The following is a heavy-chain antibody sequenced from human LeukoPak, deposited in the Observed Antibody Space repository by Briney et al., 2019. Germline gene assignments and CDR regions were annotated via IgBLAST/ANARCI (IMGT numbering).Heavy chain of an antibody. CDR2: IYYSGST. D-gene: IGHD1-1*01. CDR3: ARRYNWDDRWD. CDR1: GGSISSTNYY. J-gene: IGHJ4*02. V-gene: IGHV4-39*07. Sequence: SETLSLTCTVSGGSISSTNYYWGWIRQPPGKGLEWIGSIYYSGSTYYNPSLKSRLTISLDTSKNQFSLRLSSVTAADTAFYYCARRYNWDDRWDWGQGTLVTVSP.